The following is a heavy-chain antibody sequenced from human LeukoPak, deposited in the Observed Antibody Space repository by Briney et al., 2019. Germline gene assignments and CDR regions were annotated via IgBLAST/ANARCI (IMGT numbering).Heavy chain of an antibody. J-gene: IGHJ4*02. Sequence: SETLSLTCAVYGGSFSGYYWSWIRQPPGKGLEWIGEINHSGSTNYNPSLKSRVTISVDTSKNQFSLKLSSVTAADTAVYYCARVAWGYDYVWGSYRHHYLDYWGQGTLVTVSS. D-gene: IGHD3-16*02. CDR3: ARVAWGYDYVWGSYRHHYLDY. V-gene: IGHV4-34*01. CDR2: INHSGST. CDR1: GGSFSGYY.